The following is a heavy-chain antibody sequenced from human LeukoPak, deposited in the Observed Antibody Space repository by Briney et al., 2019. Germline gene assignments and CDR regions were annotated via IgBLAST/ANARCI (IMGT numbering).Heavy chain of an antibody. Sequence: ASVTVSSKASGYTFTGYYMHWVRQAPGQGLEWMGWINPNSGGTNYAQEFQGRATMARDTSINTAYMELSRLRSDDTALYYCTRAPSGTYSFDSWGQGALVTVSS. CDR2: INPNSGGT. CDR1: GYTFTGYY. J-gene: IGHJ4*02. D-gene: IGHD1-26*01. CDR3: TRAPSGTYSFDS. V-gene: IGHV1-2*02.